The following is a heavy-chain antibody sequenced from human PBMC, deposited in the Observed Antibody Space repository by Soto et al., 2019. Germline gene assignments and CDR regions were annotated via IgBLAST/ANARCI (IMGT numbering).Heavy chain of an antibody. J-gene: IGHJ6*03. CDR1: GGSISSYY. D-gene: IGHD3-3*01. CDR3: ARIPPYDFWSGYPNYYYYYMDV. Sequence: SETLSLTCTVSGGSISSYYWSWIRQPPGKGLEWIGYIYYSGSTNYNPSLKSRVTISVDTSKNQFSLKLSSVTAADTAVYYCARIPPYDFWSGYPNYYYYYMDVWGKGTTVTVSS. V-gene: IGHV4-59*01. CDR2: IYYSGST.